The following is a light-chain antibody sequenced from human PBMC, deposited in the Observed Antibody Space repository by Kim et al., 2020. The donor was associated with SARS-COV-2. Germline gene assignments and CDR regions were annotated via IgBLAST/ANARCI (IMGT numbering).Light chain of an antibody. CDR3: NSRDITGNHWV. J-gene: IGLJ3*02. V-gene: IGLV3-19*01. CDR1: SLRSSY. CDR2: GKN. Sequence: SSELTQDPAVSVALGQTVRITCQGDSLRSSYASWYKQKPGQAPVLVIYGKNKRHSGIPDRFSGSRSGTTASLTITGAQAEDGADYYCNSRDITGNHWVFG.